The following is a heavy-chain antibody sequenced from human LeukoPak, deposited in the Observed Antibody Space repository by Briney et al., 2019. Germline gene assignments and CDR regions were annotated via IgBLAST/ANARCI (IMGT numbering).Heavy chain of an antibody. D-gene: IGHD2-2*03. CDR2: IRSKAYGGTT. Sequence: PGRSLRLSCTASGFTFGDYAMSWVRQAPGKGLEWVGFIRSKAYGGTTEYAASVKGRFTISRDDSKSIAYLQMNSLKTEDTAVYYCTRDPGYCSSTSCHNWFDPWGQGTLATVSS. CDR3: TRDPGYCSSTSCHNWFDP. CDR1: GFTFGDYA. V-gene: IGHV3-49*04. J-gene: IGHJ5*02.